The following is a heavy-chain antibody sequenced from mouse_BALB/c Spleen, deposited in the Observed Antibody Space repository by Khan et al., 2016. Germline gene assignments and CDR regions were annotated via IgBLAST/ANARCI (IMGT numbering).Heavy chain of an antibody. CDR2: IWWDDDK. V-gene: IGHV8-8*01. J-gene: IGHJ2*01. Sequence: QVTLKESGPGILQPSQTLSLTCSFSGFSLYTSGMGVGWIRQPSGKGLEWLAHIWWDDDKRYNPALKSRLTISKDTSSNQVFLKIASVDTADTATYFCARTGPYLYFFDYWGQGTTLTVSS. CDR1: GFSLYTSGMG. D-gene: IGHD2-10*01. CDR3: ARTGPYLYFFDY.